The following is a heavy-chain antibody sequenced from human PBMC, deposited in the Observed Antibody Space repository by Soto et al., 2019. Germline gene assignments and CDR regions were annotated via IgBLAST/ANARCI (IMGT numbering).Heavy chain of an antibody. CDR3: ARVRYSSGWYKSYYYYGMDV. J-gene: IGHJ6*02. D-gene: IGHD6-19*01. CDR1: GYTFTSYA. V-gene: IGHV1-3*01. CDR2: INAGNGNT. Sequence: GASVKVSCKAFGYTFTSYAMHWVRQAPGQRLEWMGWINAGNGNTKYSQKFQGRVTITRDTSASTAYMELSSLRSEDTAVYYCARVRYSSGWYKSYYYYGMDVWGQGTTVTVSS.